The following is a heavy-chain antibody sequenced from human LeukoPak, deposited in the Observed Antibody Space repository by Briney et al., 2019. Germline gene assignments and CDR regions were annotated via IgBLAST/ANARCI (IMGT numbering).Heavy chain of an antibody. CDR3: ARWGPGNDYGSALGALDY. J-gene: IGHJ4*02. V-gene: IGHV3-53*01. CDR1: GFTVRSNY. Sequence: PGGSLRLSCAASGFTVRSNYMSWVRQAPREGLEWGAVIYSGGSTYYADSVQGRFTISRDNSKNTLYLQMNSLRAEDTAVYYCARWGPGNDYGSALGALDYWGQGTLVTVSS. CDR2: IYSGGST. D-gene: IGHD3-10*01.